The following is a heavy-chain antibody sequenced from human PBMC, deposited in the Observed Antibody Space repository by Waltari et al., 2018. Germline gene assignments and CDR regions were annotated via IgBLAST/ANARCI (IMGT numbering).Heavy chain of an antibody. CDR2: VDPEDGEK. CDR1: GYTFTDYY. D-gene: IGHD5-18*01. V-gene: IGHV1-69-2*01. CDR3: ATDRGYSYGNYYYYYYYMDV. J-gene: IGHJ6*03. Sequence: EVQLVQSGAEVKKPGATVKISCKASGYTFTDYYMHWVQQAPGKGLEWMGRVDPEDGEKIYAEKFQGRVTITADTSTDTAYMELSSLRSEDTAVYYCATDRGYSYGNYYYYYYYMDVWGKGTTVTVSS.